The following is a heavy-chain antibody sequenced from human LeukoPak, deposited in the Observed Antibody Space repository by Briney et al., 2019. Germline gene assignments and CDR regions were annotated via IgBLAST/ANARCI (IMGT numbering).Heavy chain of an antibody. J-gene: IGHJ4*02. D-gene: IGHD3-10*01. CDR3: ARDPYYGSGSLDY. V-gene: IGHV3-7*01. CDR1: GFTFSSYW. CDR2: INQDGREK. Sequence: GGSLRLSCAASGFTFSSYWMSWVRQAPGKGLEGVANINQDGREKYYVDSVKGRFTISRDNAKNSLYPQMNSLRAEDTAVYYCARDPYYGSGSLDYWGQGTLVTVSS.